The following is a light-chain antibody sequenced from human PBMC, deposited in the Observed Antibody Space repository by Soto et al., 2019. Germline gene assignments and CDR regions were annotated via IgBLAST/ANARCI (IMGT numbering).Light chain of an antibody. CDR3: QQRGSWPPSIT. Sequence: EVVLTQSPATLSLSPGDRATLSCRASQSVRHALAWYQQKPGQAPRLLIHDASSRATGIPARFSGSGYETDFTPTISSLEPEDFAVYYCQQRGSWPPSITFGQGTRLEIK. J-gene: IGKJ5*01. V-gene: IGKV3-11*01. CDR1: QSVRHA. CDR2: DAS.